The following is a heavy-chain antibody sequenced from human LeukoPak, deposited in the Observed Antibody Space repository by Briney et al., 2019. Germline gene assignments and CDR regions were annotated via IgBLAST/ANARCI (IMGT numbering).Heavy chain of an antibody. J-gene: IGHJ4*02. CDR1: GYTLTELS. D-gene: IGHD3-16*02. CDR3: ATDRDYVWGSYRYTVPFDY. V-gene: IGHV1-24*01. Sequence: ASVKVSCKVSGYTLTELSMHWVRQAPGKGLEWMGGFDPEDGETIYAQKFQGRVTMTEDTSTDTAYMELSSLRSEDTAVYYCATDRDYVWGSYRYTVPFDYWGQGTLVTVSS. CDR2: FDPEDGET.